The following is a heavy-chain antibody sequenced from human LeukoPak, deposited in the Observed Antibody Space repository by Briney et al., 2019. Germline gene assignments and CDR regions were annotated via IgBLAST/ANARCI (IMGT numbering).Heavy chain of an antibody. D-gene: IGHD3-9*01. CDR1: GFTFSNAW. CDR2: IKSKTDGGTT. V-gene: IGHV3-15*01. J-gene: IGHJ2*01. CDR3: AREPRLAHYWYFDL. Sequence: GGSLRLSCAASGFTFSNAWMSWVRQAPGKGLEWVGRIKSKTDGGTTDYAAPVKGRFTISRDDSKNTLYLQTNSLKTEDTAVYYCAREPRLAHYWYFDLWGRGTLVTVSS.